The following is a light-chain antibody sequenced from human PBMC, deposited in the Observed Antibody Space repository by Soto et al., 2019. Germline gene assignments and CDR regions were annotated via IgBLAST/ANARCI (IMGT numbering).Light chain of an antibody. Sequence: EIVMTQSPATLSVSPGERATLSCRASQSVRSNLAWYQQKPGQAPSLLFYGASTRASGVPARFSGSGSGTEFTLTISSLQSEDFAVYYCHQYGGWPRTFGQGTKVDI. CDR2: GAS. CDR1: QSVRSN. J-gene: IGKJ1*01. CDR3: HQYGGWPRT. V-gene: IGKV3-15*01.